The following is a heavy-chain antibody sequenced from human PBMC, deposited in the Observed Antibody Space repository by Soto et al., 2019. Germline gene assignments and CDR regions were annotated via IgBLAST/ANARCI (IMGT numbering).Heavy chain of an antibody. CDR1: GDSISSPTW. D-gene: IGHD4-17*01. J-gene: IGHJ4*02. CDR2: VYHSGST. V-gene: IGHV4-4*02. Sequence: QVQLQESGPGLVKPSETLSLTCDVSGDSISSPTWWTWVRQPPGKGLEWIGEVYHSGSTNYNSSLKSRVTISVDQSKNPFSLRLTSVTAADTAVYYCATRAPIDGDPYWGQGTLVTVSS. CDR3: ATRAPIDGDPY.